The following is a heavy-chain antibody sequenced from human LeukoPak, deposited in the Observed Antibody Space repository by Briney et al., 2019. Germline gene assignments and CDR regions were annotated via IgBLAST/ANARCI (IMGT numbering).Heavy chain of an antibody. CDR1: GFTVSSNY. CDR3: ARDKVACSSTSCHYWYFDL. Sequence: GGSLRLSCAASGFTVSSNYMSWVRQAPGKGLEWVSVIYSSGSTYYADSVKGRFTISRDNSKNTLYLQMNSLRAEDTAVYYCARDKVACSSTSCHYWYFDLWGRGTLVTVSS. CDR2: IYSSGST. J-gene: IGHJ2*01. V-gene: IGHV3-53*01. D-gene: IGHD2-2*01.